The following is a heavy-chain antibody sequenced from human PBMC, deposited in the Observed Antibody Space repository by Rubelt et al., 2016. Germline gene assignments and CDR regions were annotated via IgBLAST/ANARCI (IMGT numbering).Heavy chain of an antibody. CDR3: ARDRLLDDSSGGDAFDI. J-gene: IGHJ3*02. D-gene: IGHD3-22*01. V-gene: IGHV1-69*04. CDR1: GGTFSSYA. CDR2: IIPILGIA. Sequence: QVQLVQSGAEVKKPGSSVNVSCKASGGTFSSYAISWVRQAPGQGLEWMGRIIPILGIANYAQKFQGRVTITADKSTSTAYMELSSLRSEDTAVYYCARDRLLDDSSGGDAFDIWGQGTMVTVSS.